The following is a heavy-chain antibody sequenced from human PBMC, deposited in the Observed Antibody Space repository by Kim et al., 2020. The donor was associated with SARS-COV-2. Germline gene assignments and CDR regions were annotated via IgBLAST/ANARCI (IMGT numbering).Heavy chain of an antibody. CDR2: ISSSGSTI. CDR3: ARGGYSGYDNFQH. CDR1: GFTFSSYE. Sequence: GGSLRLSCAASGFTFSSYEMNWVRQAPGKGLEWVSYISSSGSTIYYADSVKGRFTISRDNAKNSLYLQMNSLRAEDTAVYYCARGGYSGYDNFQHWGQGTLVTVSS. V-gene: IGHV3-48*03. D-gene: IGHD5-12*01. J-gene: IGHJ1*01.